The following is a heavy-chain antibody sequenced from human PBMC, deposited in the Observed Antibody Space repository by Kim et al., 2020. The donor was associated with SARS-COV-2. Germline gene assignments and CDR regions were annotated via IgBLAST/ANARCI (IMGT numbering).Heavy chain of an antibody. V-gene: IGHV4-59*08. CDR2: IYYSGST. CDR1: GCSISSYY. J-gene: IGHJ3*02. D-gene: IGHD3-16*01. Sequence: SETLSLTCTVSGCSISSYYWSWIRQPPGKGLEWIGYIYYSGSTNYNPSLKSRVTISVDTSKNQFSLKLSSVTAADTAVYYCAIRSLGPWVEPPQNAFDI. CDR3: AIRSLGPWVEPPQNAFDI.